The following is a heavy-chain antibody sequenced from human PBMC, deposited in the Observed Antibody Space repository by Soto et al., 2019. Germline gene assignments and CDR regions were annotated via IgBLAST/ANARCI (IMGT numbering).Heavy chain of an antibody. CDR3: VPGREPAAPFDP. J-gene: IGHJ5*02. D-gene: IGHD2-2*01. CDR1: GYTFTTYY. V-gene: IGHV1-46*01. CDR2: INPSGGTL. Sequence: GASVKVSCKASGYTFTTYYIHWVRQAPGQGLEWMGIINPSGGTLKSAQNFQGRVTMTRDTSTNSVFMELSSLRSEDTAVYYCVPGREPAAPFDPGGRGPRVTVPS.